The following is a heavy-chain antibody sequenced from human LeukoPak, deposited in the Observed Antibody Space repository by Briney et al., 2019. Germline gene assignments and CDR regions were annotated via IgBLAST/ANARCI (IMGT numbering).Heavy chain of an antibody. CDR3: ARGGKQQVILEWYFDL. J-gene: IGHJ2*01. CDR1: GGSIRSYY. Sequence: SETLSLTCTVSGGSIRSYYWSWIRQPPGKGLEWIGYIYYSGSINYNPSLKSRLTISVDTSKNQFSLKLSSVTAADTAVYYCARGGKQQVILEWYFDLWGRGTLVTVSS. D-gene: IGHD6-13*01. V-gene: IGHV4-59*01. CDR2: IYYSGSI.